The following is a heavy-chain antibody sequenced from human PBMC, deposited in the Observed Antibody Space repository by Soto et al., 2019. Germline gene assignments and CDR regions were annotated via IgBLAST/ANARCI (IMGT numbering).Heavy chain of an antibody. J-gene: IGHJ6*02. V-gene: IGHV1-3*05. CDR2: INAGNGNT. Sequence: QVQLVQSGAEEKKPGASVKVSCKASGYTFTSYAMHWVRQAPGQRLEWMGWINAGNGNTKYSQKFQGRVTITRDTSASTAYMVLSSLRSEDTAVYYCARAVFYGDYYYYGMDVWGQGTTVTVSS. CDR1: GYTFTSYA. D-gene: IGHD3-10*01. CDR3: ARAVFYGDYYYYGMDV.